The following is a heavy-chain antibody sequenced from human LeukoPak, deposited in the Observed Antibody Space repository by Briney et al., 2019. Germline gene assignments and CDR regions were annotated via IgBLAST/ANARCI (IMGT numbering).Heavy chain of an antibody. CDR3: ARGIPTAGAFDY. V-gene: IGHV3-30-3*01. D-gene: IGHD6-13*01. CDR2: ISYDGSNK. J-gene: IGHJ4*02. CDR1: GFTFSSYA. Sequence: GGSLRLSCAASGFTFSSYAMHWVRQAPGKGLEWVAVISYDGSNKYYADSVKGRFTISRDNSKNTLYLQMNSLRAEDTAVYYCARGIPTAGAFDYGGQGTLVTVSS.